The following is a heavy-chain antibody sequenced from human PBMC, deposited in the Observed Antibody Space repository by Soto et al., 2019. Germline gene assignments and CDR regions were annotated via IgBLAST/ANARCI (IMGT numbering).Heavy chain of an antibody. Sequence: QITLKESGPTLVKPTQTLTLTCTFSGFSLSTSGVGVGWIRQPPGKALEWLALIYWDDDKRYSPSLKSRLTITQPTAKTQVVLTRTNMDPLDTATYYCARRTRWYYDSSGYKAVDAVDIWGQGTMVTVSS. CDR1: GFSLSTSGVG. D-gene: IGHD3-22*01. J-gene: IGHJ3*02. CDR2: IYWDDDK. CDR3: ARRTRWYYDSSGYKAVDAVDI. V-gene: IGHV2-5*02.